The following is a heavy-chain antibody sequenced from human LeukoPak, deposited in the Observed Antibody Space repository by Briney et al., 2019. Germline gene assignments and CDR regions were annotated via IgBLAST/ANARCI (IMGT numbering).Heavy chain of an antibody. J-gene: IGHJ3*02. V-gene: IGHV1-69*13. Sequence: SVKVSCKASGYTFSSYAISWVRQAPGQGLEWMGGIIPIFGTANYAQKFQGRVTITADESTSTAYMELSSLRSEDTAVYYCRVTDRYSDAFDIWGQGTMVTVSS. CDR1: GYTFSSYA. CDR2: IIPIFGTA. D-gene: IGHD5-18*01. CDR3: RVTDRYSDAFDI.